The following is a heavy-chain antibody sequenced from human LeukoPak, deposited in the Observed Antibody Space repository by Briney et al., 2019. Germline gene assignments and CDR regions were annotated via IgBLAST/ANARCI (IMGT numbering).Heavy chain of an antibody. D-gene: IGHD3-10*01. Sequence: ASVKVSCKAPGYTFTSYGISWVRQAPGQGLEWMGWISAYNGNTNYAQKLQGRVTMTTDTSTSTAYMELRSLRSDDTAVYYCAREGFGELWYYYYYMDVWGKGTTVTVSS. CDR2: ISAYNGNT. V-gene: IGHV1-18*01. CDR3: AREGFGELWYYYYYMDV. J-gene: IGHJ6*03. CDR1: GYTFTSYG.